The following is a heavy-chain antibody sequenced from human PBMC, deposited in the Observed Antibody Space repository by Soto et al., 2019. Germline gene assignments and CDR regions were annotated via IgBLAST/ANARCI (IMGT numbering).Heavy chain of an antibody. V-gene: IGHV5-51*01. Sequence: LGESLKISCKGSGYKFINYWIGWVRQMPGKGLEWMGIIYPADSNTRYSPSFRGQATISVDKSISTAYLQWSSLKASDTAMYYCARHLEPGTVDAFDIWGQGTMVTVSS. D-gene: IGHD1-7*01. J-gene: IGHJ3*02. CDR2: IYPADSNT. CDR1: GYKFINYW. CDR3: ARHLEPGTVDAFDI.